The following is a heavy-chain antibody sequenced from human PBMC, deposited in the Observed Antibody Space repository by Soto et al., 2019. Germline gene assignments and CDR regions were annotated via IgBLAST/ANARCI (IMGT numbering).Heavy chain of an antibody. CDR1: GFTFSSYG. D-gene: IGHD3-3*01. J-gene: IGHJ6*02. CDR3: AREEGLYDFWSGYYLPHYYYYGMDV. V-gene: IGHV3-33*01. Sequence: GGSLRLSCAASGFTFSSYGMHWVRQAPGKGLEWVAVIWYDGSNKYYADSVKGRFTISRDNSKNTLYLQMNSLRAEDTAVYYCAREEGLYDFWSGYYLPHYYYYGMDVWGQGTTVTV. CDR2: IWYDGSNK.